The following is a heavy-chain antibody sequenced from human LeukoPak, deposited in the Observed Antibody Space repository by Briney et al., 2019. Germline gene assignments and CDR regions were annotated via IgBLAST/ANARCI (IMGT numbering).Heavy chain of an antibody. CDR1: GGSISSSSYY. CDR2: IYYSGST. D-gene: IGHD3-9*01. J-gene: IGHJ1*01. V-gene: IGHV4-39*01. CDR3: ARHPRLRYFDWGAEYFQH. Sequence: SETLSLTCTVPGGSISSSSYYWGWIRQPPGKGLEWIGSIYYSGSTYYNPSLKSRVTISVDTSKNQFSLKLSSVTAADTAVYYCARHPRLRYFDWGAEYFQHWGQGTLVTVSS.